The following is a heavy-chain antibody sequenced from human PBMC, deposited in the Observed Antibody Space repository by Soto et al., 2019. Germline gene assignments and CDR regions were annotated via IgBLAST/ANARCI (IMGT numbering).Heavy chain of an antibody. CDR3: AHHPYYGLGSYSFDY. J-gene: IGHJ4*02. CDR2: IYWDDDK. Sequence: QITLKESGPPLVRPTQTLTLTCTFSGFSLTTSGVGVGWIRQPPGKALEWLAVIYWDDDKRYSSSLKSRLTMTEDSCKNRVVLTMTNREPVDTATYYCAHHPYYGLGSYSFDYWGQGTLVTVCS. D-gene: IGHD3-10*01. V-gene: IGHV2-5*02. CDR1: GFSLTTSGVG.